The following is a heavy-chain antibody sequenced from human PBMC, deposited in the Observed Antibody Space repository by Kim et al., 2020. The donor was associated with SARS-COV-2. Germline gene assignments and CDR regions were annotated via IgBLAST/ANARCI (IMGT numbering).Heavy chain of an antibody. CDR3: ARSARGDILTGYYIYWYFDL. CDR1: GGSISSYY. D-gene: IGHD3-9*01. J-gene: IGHJ2*01. Sequence: SETLSLTCTVSGGSISSYYWSWIRQPPGKGLEWIGYIYYSGSTNYNPSLKSRVTISVDTSKNQFSLKLSSVTAADTAVYYCARSARGDILTGYYIYWYFDLWGRGTLVTVSS. CDR2: IYYSGST. V-gene: IGHV4-59*01.